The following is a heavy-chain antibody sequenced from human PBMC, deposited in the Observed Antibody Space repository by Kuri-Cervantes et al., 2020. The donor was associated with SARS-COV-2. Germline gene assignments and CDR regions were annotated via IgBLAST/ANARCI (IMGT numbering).Heavy chain of an antibody. CDR2: INPNSGGT. Sequence: ASVKVSCKASGYTFTGYYMHWVRQAPGQGLEWMGWINPNSGGTNYAQKLQGRVTMTTDTSTSTAYMELSSLRSEDTAVYYCATVPAAMMYWYFDLWGRGTLVTVSS. J-gene: IGHJ2*01. CDR3: ATVPAAMMYWYFDL. D-gene: IGHD2-2*01. V-gene: IGHV1-2*02. CDR1: GYTFTGYY.